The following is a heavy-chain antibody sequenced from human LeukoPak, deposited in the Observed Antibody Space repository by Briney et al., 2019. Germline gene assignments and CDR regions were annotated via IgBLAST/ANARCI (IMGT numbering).Heavy chain of an antibody. D-gene: IGHD5-12*01. J-gene: IGHJ3*02. Sequence: PSETLSLTCTLSRGSISTYYWSWIRQPPGKGLEWIGYIYYSGSTNYNPSLKSRVTISVDTSKNQFSLKLSSVTAADTAVYYCATLGLRFRAFDIWGQGTMVTVSS. V-gene: IGHV4-59*08. CDR3: ATLGLRFRAFDI. CDR2: IYYSGST. CDR1: RGSISTYY.